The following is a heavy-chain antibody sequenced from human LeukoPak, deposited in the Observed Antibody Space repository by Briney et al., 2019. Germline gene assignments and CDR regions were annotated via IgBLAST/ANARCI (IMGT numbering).Heavy chain of an antibody. D-gene: IGHD3-22*01. CDR2: ISAYNGNT. CDR1: GYTFTSYG. CDR3: ARVGVEHYYDSSGYDFDY. V-gene: IGHV1-18*01. J-gene: IGHJ4*02. Sequence: ASVKVSCKASGYTFTSYGISWVRQAPGQGLEWMGWISAYNGNTNYAQKLQGRVTMTTDTSTSTAYMELRSLRSDDTAVYYCARVGVEHYYDSSGYDFDYWGQGTLVTVSS.